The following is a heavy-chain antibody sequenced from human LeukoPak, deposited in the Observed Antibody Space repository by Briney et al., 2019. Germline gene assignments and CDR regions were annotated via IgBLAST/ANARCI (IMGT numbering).Heavy chain of an antibody. Sequence: GASVEVSCKASGYTFTSNAVSWVRQAPEQGLEWMGWVSGYNGNTNYAQKFQGRVTMTTDTFTSTAYMELTSLRSDDTAVYYCARDPPALFYFDYWGQGTLVTVSS. V-gene: IGHV1-18*01. CDR2: VSGYNGNT. CDR3: ARDPPALFYFDY. J-gene: IGHJ4*02. CDR1: GYTFTSNA.